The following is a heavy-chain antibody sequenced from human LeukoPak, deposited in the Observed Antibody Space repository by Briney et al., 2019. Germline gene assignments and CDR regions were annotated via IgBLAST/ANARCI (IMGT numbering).Heavy chain of an antibody. V-gene: IGHV3-30*02. CDR2: IRYDGSNK. Sequence: GGSLRLSCAASGFTFSSYAMSWVRQAPGKGLEWVAFIRYDGSNKYYADSVKGRFTISRDNSKNTLYLQMNSLRAEDTAVYYCAKDQGRDTAMVSWDLDPWGQGTLVTVSS. CDR1: GFTFSSYA. CDR3: AKDQGRDTAMVSWDLDP. D-gene: IGHD5-18*01. J-gene: IGHJ5*02.